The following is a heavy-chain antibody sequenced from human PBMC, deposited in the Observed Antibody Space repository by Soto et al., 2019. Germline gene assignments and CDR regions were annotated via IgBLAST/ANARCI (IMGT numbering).Heavy chain of an antibody. CDR1: GFTFSSYA. J-gene: IGHJ4*02. CDR3: ARGLGGSGYYLIVDY. V-gene: IGHV3-30-3*01. Sequence: QVQLVESGGGVVQPGRSLRLSCAASGFTFSSYAMHWVRQAPGKGLEWVAVISYDRSNKYYADSVKGRFTISRDNSKNTLYLQMNSLRAEDTAVYYCARGLGGSGYYLIVDYWGQGTLVTVSS. D-gene: IGHD3-22*01. CDR2: ISYDRSNK.